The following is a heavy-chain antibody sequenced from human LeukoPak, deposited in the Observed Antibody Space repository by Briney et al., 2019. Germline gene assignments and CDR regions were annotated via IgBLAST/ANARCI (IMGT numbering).Heavy chain of an antibody. Sequence: SETLSLTCTVSGGSISSSSYYWGWIRQPPGKGLEWIGSIYYSGSTYYNPSLKSRVTVSVDTSKNQFSLKLSSVTAADTAVYYCARDYPRFFDYWGQRTLVTVSS. CDR3: ARDYPRFFDY. D-gene: IGHD3-16*02. J-gene: IGHJ4*02. V-gene: IGHV4-39*07. CDR2: IYYSGST. CDR1: GGSISSSSYY.